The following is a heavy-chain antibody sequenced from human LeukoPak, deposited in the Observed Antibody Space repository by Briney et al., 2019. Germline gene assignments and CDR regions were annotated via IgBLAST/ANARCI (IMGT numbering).Heavy chain of an antibody. J-gene: IGHJ6*03. V-gene: IGHV1-18*04. CDR1: GYTFTGYY. CDR2: ISAYNGNT. D-gene: IGHD6-6*01. CDR3: AGGSAARLQYYYYMDV. Sequence: GASVKVSCKASGYTFTGYYMHWVRQAPGQGLEWMGWISAYNGNTNYAQKLQGRVTMTTDTSTSTAYMELRSLRSDDTAVYYCAGGSAARLQYYYYMDVWGKGTTVTVSS.